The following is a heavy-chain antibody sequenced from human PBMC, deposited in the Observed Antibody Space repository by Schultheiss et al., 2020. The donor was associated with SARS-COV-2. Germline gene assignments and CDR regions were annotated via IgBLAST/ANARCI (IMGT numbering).Heavy chain of an antibody. CDR3: ASSRSLLGELSVNNWFDP. V-gene: IGHV3-21*01. J-gene: IGHJ5*02. CDR1: GFTFSSYS. D-gene: IGHD3-16*02. Sequence: GGSLRLSCAASGFTFSSYSMNWVRQAPGKGLEWVSSISSSSSYIYYADSVKGRFTISRDNAKNSLYLQMNSLRAEDTAVYYCASSRSLLGELSVNNWFDPWGQGTLVTVSS. CDR2: ISSSSSYI.